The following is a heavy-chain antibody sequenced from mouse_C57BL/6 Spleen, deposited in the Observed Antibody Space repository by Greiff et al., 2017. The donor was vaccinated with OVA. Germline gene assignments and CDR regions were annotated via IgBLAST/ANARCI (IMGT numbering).Heavy chain of an antibody. CDR3: AREPLTTVVAYYFDY. D-gene: IGHD1-1*01. CDR2: IYPGDGDT. V-gene: IGHV1-82*01. CDR1: GYAFSSSW. J-gene: IGHJ2*01. Sequence: QVQLQQSGPELVKPGASVKISCKASGYAFSSSWMNWVKQRPGKGLEWIGRIYPGDGDTNYNGKFKGKATLTADKSSSTAYMQLSSLTSEDSAVYFCAREPLTTVVAYYFDYWGQGTTLTVSS.